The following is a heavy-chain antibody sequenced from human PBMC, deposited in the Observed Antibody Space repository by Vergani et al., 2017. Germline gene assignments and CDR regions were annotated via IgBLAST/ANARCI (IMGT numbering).Heavy chain of an antibody. CDR1: GGSFSGYF. Sequence: QVQLQQWGAGLLKPSETLSLTCAVCGGSFSGYFWSWIRQSPGKGLEWIGEISHSGSTDYKSSLKSRVTISVDTSKNQFSLKMRSVTAADTAVYYCARGLGRVGTRTGTTFGRAFDIWGQGTMVTVSS. V-gene: IGHV4-34*01. CDR2: ISHSGST. J-gene: IGHJ3*02. CDR3: ARGLGRVGTRTGTTFGRAFDI. D-gene: IGHD1-1*01.